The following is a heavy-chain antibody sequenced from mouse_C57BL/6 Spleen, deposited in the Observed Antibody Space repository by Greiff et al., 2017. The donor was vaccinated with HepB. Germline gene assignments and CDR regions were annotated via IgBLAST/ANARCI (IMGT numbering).Heavy chain of an antibody. V-gene: IGHV5-4*01. J-gene: IGHJ4*01. D-gene: IGHD2-4*01. CDR2: ISDGGSYT. CDR1: GFTFSSYA. CDR3: AREKIYYDYERAMDY. Sequence: EVMLVESGGGLVKPGGSLKLSCAASGFTFSSYAMSWVRQTPEKRLEWVATISDGGSYTYYPDNVKGRFTISRDNAKNNLYLQMSHLKSEDTAMYYCAREKIYYDYERAMDYWGQGTSVTVSS.